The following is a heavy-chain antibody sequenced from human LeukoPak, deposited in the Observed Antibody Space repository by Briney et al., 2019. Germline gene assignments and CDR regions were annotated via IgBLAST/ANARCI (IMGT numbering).Heavy chain of an antibody. CDR2: INPSGGST. CDR1: GYTFTSYY. Sequence: ASVKVSCKASGYTFTSYYVHWVRQAPGQGLEWMGIINPSGGSTSYAQKFQGRVTMTRDTSTSTVYMELSSLRSEDTAVYYCASEYSYGLGAFDIWGQGTMVTVSS. D-gene: IGHD5-18*01. V-gene: IGHV1-46*01. CDR3: ASEYSYGLGAFDI. J-gene: IGHJ3*02.